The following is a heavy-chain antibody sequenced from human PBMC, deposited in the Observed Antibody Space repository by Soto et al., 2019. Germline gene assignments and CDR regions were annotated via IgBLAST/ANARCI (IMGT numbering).Heavy chain of an antibody. D-gene: IGHD4-17*01. J-gene: IGHJ4*02. CDR2: IRSKSNSYAT. CDR3: TRGYGDYVRDY. Sequence: EVQLVESGGGLVQPGGSLKLSCAVSGFTFSGSAMHWVRQASGKGLKWVGRIRSKSNSYATAYAASVKGRFTISRDDSKNTAYLQMNSLKTEDTAVYYCTRGYGDYVRDYWGQGTLVTVSS. CDR1: GFTFSGSA. V-gene: IGHV3-73*01.